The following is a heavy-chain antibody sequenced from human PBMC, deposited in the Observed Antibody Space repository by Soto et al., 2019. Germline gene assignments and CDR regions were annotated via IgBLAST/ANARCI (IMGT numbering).Heavy chain of an antibody. D-gene: IGHD6-25*01. J-gene: IGHJ5*02. CDR3: TRDASRDSSGRGWFYX. V-gene: IGHV3-21*01. Sequence: PEGSLRLSGAASGFTFRSCTMNWVRQAPGKGLEWVSTISSNSAYIYYRDALRGRFTISRDNAKNSLHLQMNSLRAEDTAVYYCTRDASRDSSGRGWFYXWGPVTLFTVSX. CDR2: ISSNSAYI. CDR1: GFTFRSCT.